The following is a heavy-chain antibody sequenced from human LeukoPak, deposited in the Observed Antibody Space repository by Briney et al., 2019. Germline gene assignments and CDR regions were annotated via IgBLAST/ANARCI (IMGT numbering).Heavy chain of an antibody. V-gene: IGHV3-23*01. CDR3: AKDLPDYGDYIEGY. D-gene: IGHD4-17*01. CDR1: GFIFSSFA. CDR2: ISGSGGTT. J-gene: IGHJ4*02. Sequence: PGGSLRLSCVASGFIFSSFAMSWVRQARGKGLEWVSTISGSGGTTNYADSVKGRFTFSRDNSRNMVHLQMNSLRAEDTAVYYCAKDLPDYGDYIEGYWGQGTLVTVSS.